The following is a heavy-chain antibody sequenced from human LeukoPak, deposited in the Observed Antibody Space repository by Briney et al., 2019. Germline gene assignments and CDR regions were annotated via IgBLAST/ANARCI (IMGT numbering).Heavy chain of an antibody. Sequence: GGSLRLSCAASGFTFSSYGMHWVRQAPSKGLEWVAVISYDGSNKYYADSVKGRFTISRDNSKNTLYLQMNSLRAEDTAVYYCAKPLLVLMGPDAFDIWGQGTMLTVSS. V-gene: IGHV3-30*18. CDR1: GFTFSSYG. CDR3: AKPLLVLMGPDAFDI. CDR2: ISYDGSNK. D-gene: IGHD6-6*01. J-gene: IGHJ3*02.